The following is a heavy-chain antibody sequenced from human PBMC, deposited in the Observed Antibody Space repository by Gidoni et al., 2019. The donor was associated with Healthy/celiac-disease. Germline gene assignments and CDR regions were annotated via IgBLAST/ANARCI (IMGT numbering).Heavy chain of an antibody. Sequence: QVQLVESGGGVVQPGRSLRLSCAASGFTFSSYAMHWVRQAPGKGLAWVAVISYDGSNKYYADSVKGRFTISRDNSKNTLYLQMNSLRAEDTAVYYCARGWQLVGAFDIWGQGTMVTVSS. J-gene: IGHJ3*02. CDR2: ISYDGSNK. V-gene: IGHV3-30-3*01. CDR3: ARGWQLVGAFDI. D-gene: IGHD6-6*01. CDR1: GFTFSSYA.